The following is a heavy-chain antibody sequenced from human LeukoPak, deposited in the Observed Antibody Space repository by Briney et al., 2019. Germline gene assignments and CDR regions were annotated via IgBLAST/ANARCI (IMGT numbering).Heavy chain of an antibody. D-gene: IGHD6-19*01. CDR2: IIPILGIA. Sequence: SVKVSCKASGGTFSSYTISWVRQAPGQGLEWMGRIIPILGIANYAQKFQGRVTITTDESTSTAYMELSSLRSEDTAVYYCARNPSYSSGWYYFDYWGQGTLVTVSS. V-gene: IGHV1-69*02. CDR3: ARNPSYSSGWYYFDY. J-gene: IGHJ4*02. CDR1: GGTFSSYT.